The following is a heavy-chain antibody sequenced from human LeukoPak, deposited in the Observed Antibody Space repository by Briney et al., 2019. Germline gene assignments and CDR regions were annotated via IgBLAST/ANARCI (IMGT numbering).Heavy chain of an antibody. CDR2: ISTSGITI. J-gene: IGHJ4*02. Sequence: GGSLGLSCAASGFTFRSYEMNWVRQAPGKGLEWVSYISTSGITIHYADSLKGRFTISRDNAKNSLFLQMNSLRAEDTAVYYCATGVGPLDQWGQGTLVTVSS. CDR1: GFTFRSYE. D-gene: IGHD3/OR15-3a*01. CDR3: ATGVGPLDQ. V-gene: IGHV3-48*03.